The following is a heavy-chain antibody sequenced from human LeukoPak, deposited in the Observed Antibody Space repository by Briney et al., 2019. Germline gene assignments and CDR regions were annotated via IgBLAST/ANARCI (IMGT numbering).Heavy chain of an antibody. CDR3: ARRSGIAVAGASDY. D-gene: IGHD6-19*01. J-gene: IGHJ4*02. CDR2: ISGSGGST. V-gene: IGHV3-23*01. CDR1: GFTFSSYG. Sequence: GGSLRLSCAASGFTFSSYGMSWVRQAPGKGLEWVSGISGSGGSTYYADSVKGRFTISRDNSKNTLYLQMNSLRAEDTAVYYCARRSGIAVAGASDYWGQGTLVTVSS.